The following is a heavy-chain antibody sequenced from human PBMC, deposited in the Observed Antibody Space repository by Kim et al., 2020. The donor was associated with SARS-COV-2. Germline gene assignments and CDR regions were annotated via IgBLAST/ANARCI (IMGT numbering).Heavy chain of an antibody. V-gene: IGHV3-23*01. D-gene: IGHD3-10*01. J-gene: IGHJ4*02. CDR1: GFTFSTYA. CDR2: TGAGGRNT. Sequence: GGSLRLSCAASGFTFSTYAMGWVRQAPGKGLEWVSGTGAGGRNTYYADSVKGRFTISRDNSKDTLYLQMNSLRAEDTAVYYCAKRGFYFGSGTYPFDYWGQGTLVTVSS. CDR3: AKRGFYFGSGTYPFDY.